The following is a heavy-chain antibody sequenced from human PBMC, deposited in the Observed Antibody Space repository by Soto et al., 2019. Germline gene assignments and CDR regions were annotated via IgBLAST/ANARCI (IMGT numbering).Heavy chain of an antibody. CDR1: GFTFSSYW. CDR2: IKQDGSEK. Sequence: PGGSLRRSCAASGFTFSSYWMSWVRQAPGKGLEWVANIKQDGSEKYYVDSVKGRFTISRDNAKNSLYLQMNSLRAEDTAVYYCARVGATTYDAFDIWGQGTMVTVSS. V-gene: IGHV3-7*01. CDR3: ARVGATTYDAFDI. J-gene: IGHJ3*02. D-gene: IGHD1-26*01.